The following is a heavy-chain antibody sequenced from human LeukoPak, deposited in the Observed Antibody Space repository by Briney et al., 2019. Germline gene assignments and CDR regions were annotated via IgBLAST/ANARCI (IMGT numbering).Heavy chain of an antibody. CDR1: GGSFSGYY. J-gene: IGHJ6*02. CDR2: INHSGST. Sequence: SEILSLTCAVYGGSFSGYYWSWIRQPPGKGLEWIGEINHSGSTNYNPSLKSRVTISVDTSKNQFSLKLSSVTAADTAVYYCAKTAYDFWSAEHYGMDVWGQGTTVTVSS. V-gene: IGHV4-34*01. D-gene: IGHD3-3*01. CDR3: AKTAYDFWSAEHYGMDV.